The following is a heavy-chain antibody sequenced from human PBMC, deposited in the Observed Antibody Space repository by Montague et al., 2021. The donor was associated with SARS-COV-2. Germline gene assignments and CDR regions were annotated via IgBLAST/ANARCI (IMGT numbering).Heavy chain of an antibody. V-gene: IGHV6-1*01. CDR2: PYYRSEWHT. CDR1: GDSVAGPGAG. J-gene: IGHJ4*02. Sequence: CAISGDSVAGPGAGWNWNRQSPSRGLEWLGRPYYRSEWHTDYAVSVEGRLAIDADTSKNQFSLQLHSVTPEDSAVYYCASGRTLFDWGQGILVTVSS. D-gene: IGHD3-10*02. CDR3: ASGRTLFD.